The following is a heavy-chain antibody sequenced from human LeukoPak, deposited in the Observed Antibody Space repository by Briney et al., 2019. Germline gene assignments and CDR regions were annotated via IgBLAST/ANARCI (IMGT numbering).Heavy chain of an antibody. Sequence: GGSLRLSCAASGFTFSGSAMHWVRQASGKGLEWVGRIRSEANNYATTYAASVKGRFTISRDDSKNTAYLQMNSLKTEDTAVYYCAREWELRGPLDYWGQGTLVTVSS. D-gene: IGHD1-26*01. CDR3: AREWELRGPLDY. CDR2: IRSEANNYAT. CDR1: GFTFSGSA. J-gene: IGHJ4*02. V-gene: IGHV3-73*01.